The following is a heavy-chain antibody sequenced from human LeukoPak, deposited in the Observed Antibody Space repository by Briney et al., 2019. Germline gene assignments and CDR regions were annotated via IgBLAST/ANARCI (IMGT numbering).Heavy chain of an antibody. CDR1: GFTFSSYA. J-gene: IGHJ4*02. CDR3: ARDGYCSSTSCLDY. V-gene: IGHV3-30-3*01. Sequence: PGRSLRLSCAASGFTFSSYAIHWDRQAPGKGLEWVAVVSYDGSIKYYADSVKGRFTISRDNSRNTLYLQMNSLRGEDTAVYYCARDGYCSSTSCLDYWGQGTLVTVSS. D-gene: IGHD2-2*03. CDR2: VSYDGSIK.